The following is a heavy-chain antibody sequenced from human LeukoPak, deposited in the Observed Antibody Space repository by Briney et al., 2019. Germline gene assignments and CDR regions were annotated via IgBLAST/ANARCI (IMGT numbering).Heavy chain of an antibody. Sequence: ASVKVSCKASGYTFTSYYMHWVRQAPGQGLEWMGIINPTGGCTSYAQKFQGRVTMTRDTSTSTVYMELSSLGSEDTAVYYCASPIPSGYCSGGSCYSDYYYYGMDVWGQGTTVTVSS. D-gene: IGHD2-15*01. V-gene: IGHV1-46*01. J-gene: IGHJ6*02. CDR2: INPTGGCT. CDR1: GYTFTSYY. CDR3: ASPIPSGYCSGGSCYSDYYYYGMDV.